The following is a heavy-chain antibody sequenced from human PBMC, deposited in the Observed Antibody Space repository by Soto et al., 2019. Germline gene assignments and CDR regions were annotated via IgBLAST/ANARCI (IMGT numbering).Heavy chain of an antibody. CDR1: GGSISSSSYY. D-gene: IGHD3-3*01. V-gene: IGHV4-39*01. Sequence: SETLSLTCLVSGGSISSSSYYWGWIRKPPGKGLEWIGSIYYSGSTYYNPSLKSRVTISVDTSKNQFSLKLSSVTAADTAVYYCARTLRFLEWYMDWFDPWGQGTLVTVSS. CDR2: IYYSGST. J-gene: IGHJ5*02. CDR3: ARTLRFLEWYMDWFDP.